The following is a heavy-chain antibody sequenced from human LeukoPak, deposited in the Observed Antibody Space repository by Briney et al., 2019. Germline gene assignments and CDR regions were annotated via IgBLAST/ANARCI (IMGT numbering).Heavy chain of an antibody. Sequence: GGSLRLSCAASGFTFSSYGMHWVRQAPGKGLEWVAVISYDGSNKYYADSVKGRFTISRDNSKNTLYLQMNTLRADDTAVYYCAKGVKYIVMVTAQHYFDYWGQGTLVTVSS. CDR2: ISYDGSNK. CDR1: GFTFSSYG. J-gene: IGHJ4*02. CDR3: AKGVKYIVMVTAQHYFDY. D-gene: IGHD2-21*02. V-gene: IGHV3-30*18.